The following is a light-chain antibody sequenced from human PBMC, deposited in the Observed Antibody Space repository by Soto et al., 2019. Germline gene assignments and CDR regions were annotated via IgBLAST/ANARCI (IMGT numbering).Light chain of an antibody. J-gene: IGKJ1*01. CDR2: GAS. Sequence: EIVLTQSPGSLSLSPGEGATLSCRASQSVSSSFFAWYQQKPGQAPSLLIYGASRRATGVPDRFSGSGSGTDFTLSISRLEPEDLAVYYCQQYESSLTCGQGTKVEIK. CDR1: QSVSSSF. V-gene: IGKV3-20*01. CDR3: QQYESSLT.